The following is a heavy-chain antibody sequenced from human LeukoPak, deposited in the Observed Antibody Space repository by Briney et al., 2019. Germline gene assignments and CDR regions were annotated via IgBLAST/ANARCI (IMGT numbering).Heavy chain of an antibody. CDR3: AKDHCSSTSCYYYYYGMDV. CDR2: ISYDGSNK. J-gene: IGHJ6*02. V-gene: IGHV3-30*18. D-gene: IGHD2-2*01. Sequence: GRSLRLSCAASGFTSSSDGMHWVRQAPGKGLEWGAVISYDGSNKYYADSVKGRFTISRDNSKNTLYLQMNSLRAEDTAVYYCAKDHCSSTSCYYYYYGMDVWGQGTTVTVSS. CDR1: GFTSSSDG.